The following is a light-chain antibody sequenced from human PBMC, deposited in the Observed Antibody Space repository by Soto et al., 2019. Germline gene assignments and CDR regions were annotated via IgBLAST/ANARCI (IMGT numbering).Light chain of an antibody. CDR1: QSVTSNY. Sequence: EIALTQSPGTLSLSPGERATLSCRASQSVTSNYLAWYQQKPGQAPRLLMFGASIRDTGIPDRFSGSGSGTDFTLTISRLEPEDFAVYCCQQYGSSPGTFGQGTKVEVK. V-gene: IGKV3-20*01. J-gene: IGKJ1*01. CDR3: QQYGSSPGT. CDR2: GAS.